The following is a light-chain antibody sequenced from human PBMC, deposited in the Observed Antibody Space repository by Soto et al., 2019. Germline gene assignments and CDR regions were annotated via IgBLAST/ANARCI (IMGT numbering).Light chain of an antibody. CDR3: QSYDTGLSGVV. Sequence: QSALTQPPSVSGAPGQTVTISCTGTSSNIGSHFDVHWYQHLPGTVPKLLIYGNIHRPSGVPDRFSGSKSATSASLAITGLQAGDEADYYCQSYDTGLSGVVFRGGTKVTVL. CDR1: SSNIGSHFD. J-gene: IGLJ2*01. CDR2: GNI. V-gene: IGLV1-40*01.